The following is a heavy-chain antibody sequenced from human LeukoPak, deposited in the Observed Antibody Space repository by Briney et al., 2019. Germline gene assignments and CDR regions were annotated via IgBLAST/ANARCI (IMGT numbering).Heavy chain of an antibody. D-gene: IGHD1-26*01. J-gene: IGHJ4*02. CDR2: ISSSSSYI. V-gene: IGHV3-21*04. CDR1: GFTFSSYS. Sequence: PGGSLRLSCAASGFTFSSYSMNWVRQAPGKRLEWVSSISSSSSYIYYADSVKGRFTISRDNAKNSLYLQMNSLRAEDTAVYYCAKDFLGSQPTWYFDYWGQGTLVTVSS. CDR3: AKDFLGSQPTWYFDY.